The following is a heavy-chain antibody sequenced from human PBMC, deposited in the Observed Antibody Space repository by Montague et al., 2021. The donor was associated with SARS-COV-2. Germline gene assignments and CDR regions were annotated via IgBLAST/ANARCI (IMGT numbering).Heavy chain of an antibody. D-gene: IGHD3-10*01. CDR1: GDSINNSRYY. J-gene: IGHJ3*02. Sequence: SETLSLTCSVSGDSINNSRYYWDWIRQPPGKGLEWIGTIYYSGSAYYNPSLKSRVTISVDTSKDQFSLKLNSVTATDTAVYYCARLESTRGVIIRGAFHIWGQGTKVTVSS. V-gene: IGHV4-39*01. CDR3: ARLESTRGVIIRGAFHI. CDR2: IYYSGSA.